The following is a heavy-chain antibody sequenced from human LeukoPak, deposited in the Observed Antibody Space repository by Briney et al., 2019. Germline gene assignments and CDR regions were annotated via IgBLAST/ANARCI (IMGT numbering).Heavy chain of an antibody. CDR1: GGTFGSYA. CDR3: AISSSSTGPAFDI. Sequence: GASVKVSCKASGGTFGSYAISWVRQAPGQGLEWMGGIIPIFGTANYAQKFQGRVTITADESTSTAYMELSSLRSEDTAVYYCAISSSSTGPAFDIWGQGTMVTVSS. CDR2: IIPIFGTA. V-gene: IGHV1-69*13. J-gene: IGHJ3*02. D-gene: IGHD6-6*01.